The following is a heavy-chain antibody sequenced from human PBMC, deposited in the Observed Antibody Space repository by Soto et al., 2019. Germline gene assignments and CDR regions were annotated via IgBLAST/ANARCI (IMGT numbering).Heavy chain of an antibody. CDR1: GGSISSYY. CDR2: IYYSGST. J-gene: IGHJ5*02. D-gene: IGHD6-13*01. Sequence: PSETLSLTCTVSGGSISSYYWSWIRQPPGKGLEWIGCIYYSGSTNYNPSLKSRVTISVDTSKNQFSLKLSSVTAADTAVYYCAAAYSSSWYDLWGQGTLVTVSS. CDR3: AAAYSSSWYDL. V-gene: IGHV4-59*01.